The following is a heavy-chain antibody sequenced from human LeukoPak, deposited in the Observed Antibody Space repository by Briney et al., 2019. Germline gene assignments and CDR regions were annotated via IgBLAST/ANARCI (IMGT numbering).Heavy chain of an antibody. CDR2: IKQDGSEG. Sequence: GGSLRLSCAASGFTFSSSAMNWVRQAPGKGLEWVANIKQDGSEGYYVDSVKGRFTISRDNAQNSLYLQMNSLRGEDTAVYYCARDYDYWGQGTLVAVSS. CDR1: GFTFSSSA. V-gene: IGHV3-7*01. J-gene: IGHJ4*02. D-gene: IGHD3-3*01. CDR3: ARDYDY.